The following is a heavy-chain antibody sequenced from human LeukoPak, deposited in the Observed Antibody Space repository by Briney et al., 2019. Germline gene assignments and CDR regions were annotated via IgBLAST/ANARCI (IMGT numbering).Heavy chain of an antibody. Sequence: PSETLSLTCAVYGGSFSGYYWSWIRQPPGKGLEWIGEINHSGSTNYNPSLKSRVTISVDTSKNQFSLKLSSVTAADTAVYYCARGSPTYYYYYGMDVWGQGTTVTVSS. J-gene: IGHJ6*02. CDR2: INHSGST. CDR1: GGSFSGYY. CDR3: ARGSPTYYYYYGMDV. V-gene: IGHV4-34*01.